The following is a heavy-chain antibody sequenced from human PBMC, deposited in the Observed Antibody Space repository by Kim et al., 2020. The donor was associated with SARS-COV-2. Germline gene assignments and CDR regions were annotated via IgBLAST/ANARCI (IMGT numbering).Heavy chain of an antibody. Sequence: KFQGRVTITADESTSTAYMELSSLRSEDTAVYYCAILAGTGGGYYYGMDVWGQGTTVTVSS. V-gene: IGHV1-69*01. CDR3: AILAGTGGGYYYGMDV. D-gene: IGHD6-19*01. J-gene: IGHJ6*02.